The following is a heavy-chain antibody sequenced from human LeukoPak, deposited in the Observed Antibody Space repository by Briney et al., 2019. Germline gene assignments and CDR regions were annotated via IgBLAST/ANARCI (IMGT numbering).Heavy chain of an antibody. J-gene: IGHJ4*02. V-gene: IGHV3-30-3*01. CDR3: ARDHVSSGYGLYYFDY. Sequence: GGSLRFSCAASGFTFSSYAMHWVRQAPGKGLEWVAVISYDGSNKYYADSVKGRFTISRDNSKNTLYLQMNSLRAEDTAVYYCARDHVSSGYGLYYFDYWGQGTLVTVSS. CDR1: GFTFSSYA. CDR2: ISYDGSNK. D-gene: IGHD3-22*01.